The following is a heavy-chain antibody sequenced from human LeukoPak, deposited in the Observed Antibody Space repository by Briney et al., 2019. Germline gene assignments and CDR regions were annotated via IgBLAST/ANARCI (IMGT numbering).Heavy chain of an antibody. V-gene: IGHV3-23*01. CDR1: GFTFSSYA. CDR2: ISGSGGST. J-gene: IGHJ4*02. Sequence: GGSLRLSCAASGFTFSSYAMSWVRQAPGKGLEGVSAISGSGGSTYYADSVKGRFTISRDNSKNTLYLQMNSLRAEDTAVYYCATPPPTYYDILTGSIFDYWGQGTLVTVSS. D-gene: IGHD3-9*01. CDR3: ATPPPTYYDILTGSIFDY.